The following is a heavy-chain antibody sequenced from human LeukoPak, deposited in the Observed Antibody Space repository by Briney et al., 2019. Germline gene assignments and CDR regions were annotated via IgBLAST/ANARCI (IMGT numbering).Heavy chain of an antibody. V-gene: IGHV3-30*11. CDR2: ISKDGSNK. J-gene: IGHJ4*02. CDR3: ARVGHCSGYYTPYFDQ. Sequence: GRCLRLSCAAPLFTFSSYTTYWVRQALDRRLEWVAVISKDGSNKYYADSVQRRFAICRDNSTNTLYLQINGLRDEDPAVYYRARVGHCSGYYTPYFDQWGQGALVNVSS. CDR1: LFTFSSYT. D-gene: IGHD3-22*01.